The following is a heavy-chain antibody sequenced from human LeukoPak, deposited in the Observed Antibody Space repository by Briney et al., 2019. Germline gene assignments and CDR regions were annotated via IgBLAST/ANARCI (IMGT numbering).Heavy chain of an antibody. V-gene: IGHV3-30*02. D-gene: IGHD5-24*01. CDR3: AKKGWLQLNWFDP. Sequence: GGSLRLSCAASGFTFSSYGMHWVRQAPGKGLEWVAFIRYDGSNKYYADSVKGRFTISRDNSKNTLYLQMNSLRAEDTAVYYCAKKGWLQLNWFDPWGQGTLVTVSS. CDR1: GFTFSSYG. CDR2: IRYDGSNK. J-gene: IGHJ5*02.